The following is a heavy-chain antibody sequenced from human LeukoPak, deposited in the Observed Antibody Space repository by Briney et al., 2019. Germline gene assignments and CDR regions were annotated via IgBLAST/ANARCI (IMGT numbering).Heavy chain of an antibody. V-gene: IGHV1-2*02. Sequence: ASVKVSCKASGYIFTGYYMHWVRQAPGQGLEWMGWINPDTGGTNSAQKFQGRVTMTRDTSINTAYMELSSLRSDDTAVYYCARAPVAGRGNWFDPWGQGTLVTVSS. CDR3: ARAPVAGRGNWFDP. CDR1: GYIFTGYY. CDR2: INPDTGGT. D-gene: IGHD6-19*01. J-gene: IGHJ5*02.